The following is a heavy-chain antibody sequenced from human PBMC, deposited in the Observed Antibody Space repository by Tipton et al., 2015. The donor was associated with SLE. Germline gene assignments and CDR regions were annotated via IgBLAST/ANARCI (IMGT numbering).Heavy chain of an antibody. V-gene: IGHV4-61*02. CDR2: IYTSGST. CDR1: GDSFKSGSYY. J-gene: IGHJ4*02. D-gene: IGHD6-6*01. Sequence: TLSLTCTVSGDSFKSGSYYWSWIRQPAGKGLEWIGRIYTSGSTNYNPSLKSRVTISVDTSKNQFSLKLNSVTAADTAVFYCARGRAFVQGGFDYWGQGTLVTVSS. CDR3: ARGRAFVQGGFDY.